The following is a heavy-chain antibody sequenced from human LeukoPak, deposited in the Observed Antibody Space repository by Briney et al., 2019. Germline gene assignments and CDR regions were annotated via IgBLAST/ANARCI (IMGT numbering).Heavy chain of an antibody. V-gene: IGHV1-69*05. D-gene: IGHD3-22*01. J-gene: IGHJ3*02. CDR2: IIPIFGTA. CDR1: GGTFSCYA. Sequence: SVKVSCKASGGTFSCYAISWVRQAPGQGLEWMGGIIPIFGTANYAQKFQGRVTITTDESTSTAYMELSSLRSEDTAVYYCATGGNYYDSSGYYSLGAFDIWGQGTMVTVSS. CDR3: ATGGNYYDSSGYYSLGAFDI.